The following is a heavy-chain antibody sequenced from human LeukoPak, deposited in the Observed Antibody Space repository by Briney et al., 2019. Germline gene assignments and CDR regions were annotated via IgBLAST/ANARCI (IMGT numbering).Heavy chain of an antibody. CDR1: GFTFSIYA. CDR2: ITSRDGGT. Sequence: GGSLRLSCAASGFTFSIYAMSWVRQAPGKGLEWVSSITSRDGGTFYTDPVKGRFTISRDNSKNMLYLQMNILRAEDTAIYYCAKDRPNYYESNGDYYRRNGDSWGQGTLVTVSS. V-gene: IGHV3-23*01. D-gene: IGHD3-22*01. CDR3: AKDRPNYYESNGDYYRRNGDS. J-gene: IGHJ5*01.